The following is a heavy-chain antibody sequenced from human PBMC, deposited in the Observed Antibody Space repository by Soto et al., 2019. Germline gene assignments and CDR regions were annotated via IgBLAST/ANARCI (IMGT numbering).Heavy chain of an antibody. CDR1: GGTFSSYA. CDR3: ARVSDFTYYYYGMDV. J-gene: IGHJ6*02. Sequence: GASVKVSCKASGGTFSSYAISWVRQAPGQGLEWMGGIIPIFGTANYAQKFQGRVTITADKSTSTAYMELSSLRSEDTAVYYCARVSDFTYYYYGMDVWGQGTTVTVSS. D-gene: IGHD3-3*01. CDR2: IIPIFGTA. V-gene: IGHV1-69*06.